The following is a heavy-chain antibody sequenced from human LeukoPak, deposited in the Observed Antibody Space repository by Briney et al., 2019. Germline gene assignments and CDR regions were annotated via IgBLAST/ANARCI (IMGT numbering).Heavy chain of an antibody. V-gene: IGHV4-39*07. CDR3: ARAYSGSYYRSRAFDI. Sequence: PSETLSLTCTVSGGSISSSSYYWGWIRQPPGKGLEWIGSIYYSGSTYYDPSLKSRVTISVDTSKNQFSLKLSSVTAADTAVYYCARAYSGSYYRSRAFDIWGQGTMVTVSS. CDR2: IYYSGST. J-gene: IGHJ3*02. CDR1: GGSISSSSYY. D-gene: IGHD1-26*01.